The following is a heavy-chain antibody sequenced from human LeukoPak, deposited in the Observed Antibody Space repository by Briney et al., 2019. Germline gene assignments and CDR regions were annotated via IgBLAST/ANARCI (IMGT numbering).Heavy chain of an antibody. CDR1: GFTFSSYA. CDR2: TSSSDAGT. CDR3: ARAPVTSCRGAFCYPFDI. D-gene: IGHD2-15*01. V-gene: IGHV3-23*01. Sequence: GGSLRLSCAASGFTFSSYAMSWVRQAPGKGLEWVSATSSSDAGTYHAESVRGRFTISRDNSKNTLYLQMNSLRADDAAVYYCARAPVTSCRGAFCYPFDIWGQGTLVAVSS. J-gene: IGHJ4*02.